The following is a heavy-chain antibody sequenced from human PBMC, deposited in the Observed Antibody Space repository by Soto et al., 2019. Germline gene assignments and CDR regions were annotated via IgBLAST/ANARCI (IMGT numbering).Heavy chain of an antibody. CDR2: IYHSGST. CDR3: ARDYMAVVD. V-gene: IGHV4-31*03. CDR1: GSSISSGSYY. J-gene: IGHJ4*02. D-gene: IGHD2-15*01. Sequence: PSETLSLTCTVCGSSISSGSYYWSWIRQHPGKGLEWIGYIYHSGSTYYNPSLKSRATISLDTSKNQFSLKLSSVTAADTAVYYCARDYMAVVDWGQRTLVAVYS.